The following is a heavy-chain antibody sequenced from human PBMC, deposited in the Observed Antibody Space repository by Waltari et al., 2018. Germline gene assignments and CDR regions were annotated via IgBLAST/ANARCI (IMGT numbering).Heavy chain of an antibody. D-gene: IGHD3-10*01. V-gene: IGHV3-48*04. CDR2: IRHDSSDI. J-gene: IGHJ4*02. CDR3: ARDWFGETF. Sequence: EVQLVESGGGLVQPGGSLRRSCEASGFPFNKYSMIWVRQAPGKGLEWLSFIRHDSSDIYYADSVEGRFSISRDNAQNSLFLHMNSLRVEDTAVYYCARDWFGETFWGQGTLVTVSS. CDR1: GFPFNKYS.